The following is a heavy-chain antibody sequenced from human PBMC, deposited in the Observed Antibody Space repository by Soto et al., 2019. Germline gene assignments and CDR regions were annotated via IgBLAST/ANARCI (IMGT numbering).Heavy chain of an antibody. D-gene: IGHD3-22*01. CDR2: IYHSGST. Sequence: PSETLSLTCAVSGYSISSGYYWGWIRQPPGRGLEWIGSIYHSGSTYYNPSLKSRVTISVDTSKNQFSLKLSSVTAADTAVYYCADADYYDSSGYWINFQHWGQGTLVTV. CDR1: GYSISSGYY. CDR3: ADADYYDSSGYWINFQH. V-gene: IGHV4-38-2*01. J-gene: IGHJ1*01.